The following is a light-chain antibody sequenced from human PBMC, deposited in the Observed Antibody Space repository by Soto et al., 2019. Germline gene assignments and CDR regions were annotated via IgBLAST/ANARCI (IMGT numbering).Light chain of an antibody. CDR3: QQYGSSPT. J-gene: IGKJ1*01. V-gene: IGKV3-20*01. Sequence: EIVLTQSPGTLSLSPGERATLSCRASQSVSSSYLAWYQQKPGQAPRLLIYGASSRATGIPDRFSGSGSGTDFTLTISRLEPADFAVYYCQQYGSSPTFSQGTKVEIK. CDR2: GAS. CDR1: QSVSSSY.